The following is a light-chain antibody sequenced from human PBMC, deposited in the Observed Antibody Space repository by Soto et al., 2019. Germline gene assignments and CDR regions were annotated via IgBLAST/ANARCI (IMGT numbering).Light chain of an antibody. CDR2: GAS. CDR1: QTILRN. CDR3: QQYTNSPIT. J-gene: IGKJ5*01. V-gene: IGKV3-15*01. Sequence: IVMTQSAASVSVSPGETATLSCRAPQTILRNLAWYQHKPGQPPRLLIYGASTRATGIPGRFSGSGSGTEFTLTISSLQSEDFAVYYCQQYTNSPITFGQGTRLEIK.